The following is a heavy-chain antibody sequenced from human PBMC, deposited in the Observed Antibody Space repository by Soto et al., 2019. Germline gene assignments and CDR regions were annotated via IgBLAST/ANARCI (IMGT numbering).Heavy chain of an antibody. CDR2: IYYSGST. CDR1: GGSISSGDYY. V-gene: IGHV4-30-4*01. Sequence: PSETLSLTCTVSGGSISSGDYYWSWIRQPPGKGLEWIGYIYYSGSTYYNPSLKSRVTISVDTSKNQFSLKLSSVTAADTAVYYCASQYYYDSSGYYPTPVSFDPWGQGTLVTLSS. J-gene: IGHJ5*02. CDR3: ASQYYYDSSGYYPTPVSFDP. D-gene: IGHD3-22*01.